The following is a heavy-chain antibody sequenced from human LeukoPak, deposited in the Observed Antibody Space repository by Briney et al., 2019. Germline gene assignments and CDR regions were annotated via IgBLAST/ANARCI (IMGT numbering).Heavy chain of an antibody. CDR3: ARAGNWNYIREGDFDY. CDR2: ISAYNGNT. CDR1: GYSFTSYG. Sequence: GESLKISCKGSGYSFTSYGISWVRQAPGQGLEWMGWISAYNGNTNYAQKLQGRVTMTTDTSTSTAYMELRSLRSDDTAVYYCARAGNWNYIREGDFDYWGQGTLVTVSS. D-gene: IGHD1-7*01. J-gene: IGHJ4*02. V-gene: IGHV1-18*01.